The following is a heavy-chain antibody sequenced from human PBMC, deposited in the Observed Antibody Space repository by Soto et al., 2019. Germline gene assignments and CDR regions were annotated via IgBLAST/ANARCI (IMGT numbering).Heavy chain of an antibody. CDR1: GFTFDDYA. J-gene: IGHJ4*02. D-gene: IGHD6-13*01. V-gene: IGHV3-9*01. CDR2: ISWNSGSI. CDR3: AKDKGGGMQLVNYGYFDY. Sequence: EVQLVESGGGLVQPGRSLRLSCAASGFTFDDYAMHWVRQAPGKGLEWVSGISWNSGSIGYAEAVKGRFTISRDNAKNSLYLQMNSLRAEDTALYYCAKDKGGGMQLVNYGYFDYWGQGTLVTVSS.